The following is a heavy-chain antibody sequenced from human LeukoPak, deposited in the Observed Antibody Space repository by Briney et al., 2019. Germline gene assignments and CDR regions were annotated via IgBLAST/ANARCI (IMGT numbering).Heavy chain of an antibody. V-gene: IGHV4-34*01. CDR1: GGSFSGYY. Sequence: SETLSLTCAVYGGSFSGYYWSWIRQPPGKGLEWIGQINHSGSTNYNPSLKSRVTISVDTSKNQFSLKLSSVTAADTAVYYCASSSSGGSCYEGWGQGTLVTVSS. CDR2: INHSGST. CDR3: ASSSSGGSCYEG. J-gene: IGHJ4*02. D-gene: IGHD2-15*01.